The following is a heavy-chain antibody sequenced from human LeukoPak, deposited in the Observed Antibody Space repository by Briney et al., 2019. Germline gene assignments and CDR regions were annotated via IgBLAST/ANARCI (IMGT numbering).Heavy chain of an antibody. CDR1: GYNFANYW. CDR2: IYPGDSDA. CDR3: ARAPSYQFSSSSAYYYYMDV. J-gene: IGHJ6*03. D-gene: IGHD6-6*01. Sequence: GESLKLSCKGSGYNFANYWIGWVRQMPGKGLEWMGIIYPGDSDARYSPSFQGQVTISADKSISTAFLQWSSLKASDTAMYYCARAPSYQFSSSSAYYYYMDVWGKGTTVTVSS. V-gene: IGHV5-51*01.